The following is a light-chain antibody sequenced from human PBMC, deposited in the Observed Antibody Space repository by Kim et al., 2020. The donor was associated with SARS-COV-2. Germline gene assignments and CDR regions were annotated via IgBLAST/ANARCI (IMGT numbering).Light chain of an antibody. Sequence: QSVLTQPPSVSGAPGQRVTISCTGSSSNIGANYHVHWYQFLPGAAPKLLICDNDYRPSGVPARFSGSKSGMSASLAITGLQTEDEAHYYCQSYDISLSAWVFGGGTNLTVL. CDR1: SSNIGANYH. J-gene: IGLJ2*01. CDR2: DND. V-gene: IGLV1-40*01. CDR3: QSYDISLSAWV.